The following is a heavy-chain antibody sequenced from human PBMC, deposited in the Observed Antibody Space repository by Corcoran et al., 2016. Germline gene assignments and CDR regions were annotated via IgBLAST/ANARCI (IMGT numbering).Heavy chain of an antibody. CDR3: ARDSLTYYDFWSGYFSGNWFDP. Sequence: QVQLVQSGAEVKKPGASVKVSCKASGYTFTSYAMHWVRQAPGQRLEWMGWINAGNGNTKYSQKFQGRVTFTRDTSASTAYMELSSLRSEDTAVYYCARDSLTYYDFWSGYFSGNWFDPWGQGTLVTVSS. J-gene: IGHJ5*02. CDR2: INAGNGNT. V-gene: IGHV1-3*01. D-gene: IGHD3-3*01. CDR1: GYTFTSYA.